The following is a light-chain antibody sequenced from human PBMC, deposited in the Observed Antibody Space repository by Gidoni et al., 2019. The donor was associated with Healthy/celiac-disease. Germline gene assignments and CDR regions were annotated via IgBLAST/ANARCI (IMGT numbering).Light chain of an antibody. CDR1: QSVLYSSKHKNY. Sequence: DIVMTQSPDPLPASLGERATINCKSSQSVLYSSKHKNYLAWYQQKPGQPPKLLIYWASTRESGVPDRFSGSGSGTDFTLTISSLQAEDVAVYYCQQYYSTPRTFGQGTKVEIK. J-gene: IGKJ1*01. V-gene: IGKV4-1*01. CDR2: WAS. CDR3: QQYYSTPRT.